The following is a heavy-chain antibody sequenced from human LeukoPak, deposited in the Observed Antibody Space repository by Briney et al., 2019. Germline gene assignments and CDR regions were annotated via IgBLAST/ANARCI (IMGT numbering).Heavy chain of an antibody. CDR2: IYYSGST. D-gene: IGHD3-10*01. V-gene: IGHV4-39*01. Sequence: SETLSLTCTVSGGSISSSSYYWGWIRQPPGKGLEWIGSIYYSGSTYYNPSLKSRVTISVDTSKNQFSLKLSSVTAADTAIYYCAKHYMGSSYNRGLDSWGQGTLVTVSS. CDR1: GGSISSSSYY. J-gene: IGHJ4*02. CDR3: AKHYMGSSYNRGLDS.